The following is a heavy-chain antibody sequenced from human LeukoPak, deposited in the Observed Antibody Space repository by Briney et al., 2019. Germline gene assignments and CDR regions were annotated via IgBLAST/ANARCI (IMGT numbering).Heavy chain of an antibody. CDR3: ARGLPGYCSGGSCYSISAHDY. D-gene: IGHD2-15*01. J-gene: IGHJ4*02. Sequence: GASVKVSCKASGHTFTTYYVHLVRQAPGQGLEWMGVINPSGDGTNYAQKFQGRVTITADESTSTAYMELSSLRSEDTAVYYCARGLPGYCSGGSCYSISAHDYWGQGTLVTVSS. CDR2: INPSGDGT. CDR1: GHTFTTYY. V-gene: IGHV1-46*01.